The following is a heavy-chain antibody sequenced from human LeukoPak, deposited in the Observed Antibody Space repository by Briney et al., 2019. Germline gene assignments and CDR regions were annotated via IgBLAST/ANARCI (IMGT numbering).Heavy chain of an antibody. D-gene: IGHD5-18*01. CDR1: GFIFTTYW. CDR2: IKQDGSEA. Sequence: GGSLRLSCGASGFIFTTYWMNWVRQAPGKGLEWVANIKQDGSEAYYVDSVKGRFTISRDNDKNSVYLQMNSLRVEDTAVYYCARGGTRGYSPVDYWGQGILVTVSS. V-gene: IGHV3-7*03. CDR3: ARGGTRGYSPVDY. J-gene: IGHJ4*02.